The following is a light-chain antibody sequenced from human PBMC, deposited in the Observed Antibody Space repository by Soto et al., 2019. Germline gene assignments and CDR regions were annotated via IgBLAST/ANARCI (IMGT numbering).Light chain of an antibody. J-gene: IGLJ2*01. CDR2: SDV. CDR3: QSHASGVSAPV. CDR1: SSNIGAGFD. V-gene: IGLV1-40*01. Sequence: QSVLTQPPSVSGAPGQRVSISCSGTSSNIGAGFDVHWYQQFPGAAPKLLIYSDVNRPSGVPYRFSASKSGTSASLTITGLQTEDEAHYYCQSHASGVSAPVFGGGTKLTVL.